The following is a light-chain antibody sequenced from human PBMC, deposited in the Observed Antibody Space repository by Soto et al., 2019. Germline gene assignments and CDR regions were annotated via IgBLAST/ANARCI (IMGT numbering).Light chain of an antibody. J-gene: IGKJ1*01. CDR3: QQYGTSPWT. CDR2: GAR. Sequence: VLTQSPGALSLSTGERATLSCRASQSVTISYLAWFQQKPGQAPRLLIYGARSRATGVPDRFSASGSGTDFSLTISRLEPEDFAVYYCQQYGTSPWTFGQGTKVDI. CDR1: QSVTISY. V-gene: IGKV3-20*01.